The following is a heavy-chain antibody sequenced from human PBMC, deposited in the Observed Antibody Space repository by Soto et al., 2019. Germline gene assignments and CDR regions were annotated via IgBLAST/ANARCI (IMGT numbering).Heavy chain of an antibody. CDR2: ISFHGTNK. J-gene: IGHJ4*02. CDR3: ARGGRAYSGHDSLDF. V-gene: IGHV3-30-3*01. D-gene: IGHD5-12*01. Sequence: GGSLRLSCAASGFTFSSYAMHWVRQAPGEGLEWVAVISFHGTNKNYADSVKGRFTISRYNTNNTVFLEMNSLRPEDTAMYYCARGGRAYSGHDSLDFWGQGTPVTVSS. CDR1: GFTFSSYA.